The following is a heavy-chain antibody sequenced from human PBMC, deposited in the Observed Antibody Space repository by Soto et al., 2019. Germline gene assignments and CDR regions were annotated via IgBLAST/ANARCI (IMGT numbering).Heavy chain of an antibody. CDR1: GYPVTAYY. CDR2: INPATGAA. V-gene: IGHV1-2*02. CDR3: ARGGGVGVAGSAAFDM. Sequence: QLHLVQSGAVVKKPGASVTVSCSASGYPVTAYYMHWVRQAPGRGLEWMGGINPATGAAKYTQTFQGRVNMARDTSTSTVFMELGGLTSEDPAVFYCARGGGVGVAGSAAFDMWGQGTLVTVSS. J-gene: IGHJ3*02. D-gene: IGHD3-3*01.